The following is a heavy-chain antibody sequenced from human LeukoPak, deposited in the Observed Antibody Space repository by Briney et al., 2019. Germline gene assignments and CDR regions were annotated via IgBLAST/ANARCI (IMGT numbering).Heavy chain of an antibody. CDR2: IYSSGST. CDR3: ARHDYYYYYMDV. CDR1: GGSISSYY. Sequence: SETLSLTCTVSGGSISSYYWSWIRQPPGKGLEWIGYIYSSGSTNYNPSLKSRVTISVDTSKNQFSLKLSSVTAADTAVYHCARHDYYYYYMDVWGKGTTVTVSS. J-gene: IGHJ6*03. V-gene: IGHV4-4*09.